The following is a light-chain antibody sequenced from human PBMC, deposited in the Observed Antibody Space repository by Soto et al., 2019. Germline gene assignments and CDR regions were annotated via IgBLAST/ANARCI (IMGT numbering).Light chain of an antibody. CDR3: QQYGSTPPT. J-gene: IGKJ2*01. Sequence: EIVLTQSPGTLSLSPGERATLSCRASQSVTSSYLAWYQRKPGLAPRLLIFAASTRATGIPDRFSGSGSGTDFTLTISRLEPEDFALYYCQQYGSTPPTFGQGTKVEIK. CDR1: QSVTSSY. V-gene: IGKV3-20*01. CDR2: AAS.